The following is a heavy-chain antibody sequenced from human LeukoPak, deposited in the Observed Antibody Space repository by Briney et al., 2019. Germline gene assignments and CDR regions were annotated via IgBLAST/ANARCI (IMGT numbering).Heavy chain of an antibody. V-gene: IGHV3-21*01. D-gene: IGHD3-9*01. CDR3: ARDILTGYYRFDP. J-gene: IGHJ5*02. Sequence: GGSLRLSCAASGFTFSSYSMNWVRQAPGKGLEWVSSISSSSSYIYYADSVKGRFTISRDNAKNSLYLQMNSLRAEDTAVYYCARDILTGYYRFDPWGQGTLVTVSS. CDR2: ISSSSSYI. CDR1: GFTFSSYS.